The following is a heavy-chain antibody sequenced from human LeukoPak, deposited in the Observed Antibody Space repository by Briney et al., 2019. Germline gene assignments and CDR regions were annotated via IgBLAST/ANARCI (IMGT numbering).Heavy chain of an antibody. J-gene: IGHJ4*02. Sequence: ASVKVSCKASGYTFTSYGISWVRQAPGREPEWTGWISAYNGNTNYAQKLQGRVTMTTDTSTSTAYMELRSLRSDDTAVYYCAREDPHGDYPGYWGQGTLVTVSS. D-gene: IGHD4-17*01. CDR2: ISAYNGNT. CDR3: AREDPHGDYPGY. V-gene: IGHV1-18*01. CDR1: GYTFTSYG.